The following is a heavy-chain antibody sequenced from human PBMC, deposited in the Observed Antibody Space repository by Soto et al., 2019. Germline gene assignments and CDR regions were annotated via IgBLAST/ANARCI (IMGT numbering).Heavy chain of an antibody. J-gene: IGHJ5*02. D-gene: IGHD3-22*01. CDR2: INPSGGST. V-gene: IGHV1-46*01. CDR1: GYTFTSYY. Sequence: ASVKVSCKASGYTFTSYYMHWVRQAPGQGLEWMGIINPSGGSTSYAQKFQGRVTMTRDTSTSTVYMELSSLRSEDTAVYYCARDSFGVFGDSSGRGWFDPWGQGTLVTVSS. CDR3: ARDSFGVFGDSSGRGWFDP.